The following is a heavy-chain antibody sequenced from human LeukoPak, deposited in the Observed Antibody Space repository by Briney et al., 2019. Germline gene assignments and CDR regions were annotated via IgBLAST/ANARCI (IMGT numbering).Heavy chain of an antibody. CDR1: GFTFSSYA. V-gene: IGHV3-23*01. Sequence: PAGSLRLSCAASGFTFSSYAMSWVRQAPGKGLEWVSAITGSGGSTYYADSVKGRFTISRENSKNTLFLQMNRLRAEDTAVYYCTAYDFWSSFDYWGQGTLVTVSS. CDR2: ITGSGGST. CDR3: TAYDFWSSFDY. J-gene: IGHJ4*02. D-gene: IGHD3-3*01.